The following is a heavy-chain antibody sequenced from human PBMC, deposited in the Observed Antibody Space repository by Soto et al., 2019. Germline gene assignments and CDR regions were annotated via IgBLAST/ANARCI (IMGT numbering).Heavy chain of an antibody. V-gene: IGHV1-2*04. J-gene: IGHJ4*02. D-gene: IGHD3-10*01. CDR2: INPNSGGT. CDR1: GYTFTGYY. Sequence: QVQLVQSGAEVKKPGASVKVSCKASGYTFTGYYMHWVRQAPGQGLEWMGWINPNSGGTNYAQKFQGWVTMTRDTSISTAYMELSRLRSDDTAVYYCARQGAYYGSGSYPDYWGQGTLVTVSS. CDR3: ARQGAYYGSGSYPDY.